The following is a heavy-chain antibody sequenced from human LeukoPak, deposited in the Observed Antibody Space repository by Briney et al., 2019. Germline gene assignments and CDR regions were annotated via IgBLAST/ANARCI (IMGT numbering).Heavy chain of an antibody. CDR1: GYTFTSYD. CDR2: ISPDSGGT. D-gene: IGHD4-17*01. CDR3: ARVDYGDYRPHFDY. V-gene: IGHV1-2*02. J-gene: IGHJ4*02. Sequence: ASVKVSCKASGYTFTSYDINWVRQAIGQGLEWMGWISPDSGGTNYAQKFQGRVTMTRDTSISTAYVELSRLRSDDTAVYYCARVDYGDYRPHFDYWGQGTLVTVSS.